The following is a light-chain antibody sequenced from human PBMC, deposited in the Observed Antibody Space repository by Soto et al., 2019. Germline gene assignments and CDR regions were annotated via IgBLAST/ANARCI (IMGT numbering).Light chain of an antibody. CDR2: GAS. V-gene: IGKV3-20*01. CDR3: QQYGSSPLT. J-gene: IGKJ1*01. CDR1: QSVSSTS. Sequence: EIVLTQSPGTLSLSPGERATLSCRASQSVSSTSLAWYQQRPGQAPRLLIFGASSRATGIPDKFSGSGSGTDITLTISRLEPEDFAVYYCQQYGSSPLTFGQGTKVEIK.